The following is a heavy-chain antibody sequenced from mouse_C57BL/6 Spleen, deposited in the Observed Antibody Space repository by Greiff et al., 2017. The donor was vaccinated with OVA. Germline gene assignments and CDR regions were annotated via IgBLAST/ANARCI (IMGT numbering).Heavy chain of an antibody. CDR1: GYTFTSYW. J-gene: IGHJ4*01. V-gene: IGHV1-55*01. Sequence: QVQLQQPGAELVKPGASVKMSCKASGYTFTSYWITWVKQRPGQGLAWIGDIYPGSGSTNYNEKFKSKATLTVDTSSSTAYMQLSSLTSEDSAVYYCARRYYGSSYGYAMDYWGQGTSVTVSS. CDR2: IYPGSGST. D-gene: IGHD1-1*01. CDR3: ARRYYGSSYGYAMDY.